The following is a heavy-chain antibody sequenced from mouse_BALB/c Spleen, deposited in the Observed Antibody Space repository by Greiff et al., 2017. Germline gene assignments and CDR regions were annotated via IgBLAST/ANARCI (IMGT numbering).Heavy chain of an antibody. D-gene: IGHD2-2*01. Sequence: VQLVESGPGLVAPSQSLSITCTVSGFSLTGYGVNWVRQPPGKGLEWLGMIWGDGSTDYNSALKSRLSIIKDNSKSQVFLKMNSLQTDDTARYYCAREDGYDWNYAMDYWGQGTSVTVSS. CDR3: AREDGYDWNYAMDY. V-gene: IGHV2-6-7*01. J-gene: IGHJ4*01. CDR1: GFSLTGYG. CDR2: IWGDGST.